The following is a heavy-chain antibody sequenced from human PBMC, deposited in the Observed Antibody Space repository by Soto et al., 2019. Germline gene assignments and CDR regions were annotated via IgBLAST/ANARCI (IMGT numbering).Heavy chain of an antibody. CDR2: INSDGTIS. D-gene: IGHD2-21*01. Sequence: GGSLRLSCAASGFTFDTYWMNWVRQAPGKGPEWLSGINSDGTISSYADSVKGRFTISRDNARNTLSLQMNSVRADDTAVYYCARLSGDHSAFFSYGMVAWGQGTTVTVSS. CDR1: GFTFDTYW. V-gene: IGHV3-74*01. J-gene: IGHJ6*02. CDR3: ARLSGDHSAFFSYGMVA.